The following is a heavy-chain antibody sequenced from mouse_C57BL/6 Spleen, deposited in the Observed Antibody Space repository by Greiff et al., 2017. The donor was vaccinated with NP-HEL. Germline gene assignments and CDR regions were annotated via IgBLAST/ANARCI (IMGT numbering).Heavy chain of an antibody. V-gene: IGHV2-5*01. Sequence: VQLQQSGPGLVQPSQSLSITCTVSGFSLTSYGVHWVRQSPGKGLEWLGVIWRGGSTDYNAAFMSRLSITKDNSKSQVFFKMNSLQADDTSIYYCAKPPYYYSNYVYAMDYWGQGTSVTVSS. J-gene: IGHJ4*01. CDR3: AKPPYYYSNYVYAMDY. D-gene: IGHD2-5*01. CDR2: IWRGGST. CDR1: GFSLTSYG.